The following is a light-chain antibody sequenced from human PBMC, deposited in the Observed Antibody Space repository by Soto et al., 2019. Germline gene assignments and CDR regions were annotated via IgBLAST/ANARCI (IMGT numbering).Light chain of an antibody. V-gene: IGKV3-11*01. J-gene: IGKJ4*01. CDR1: QSVSSY. CDR2: DAS. Sequence: EIVLTQSPATLSLSPWERATLSCRASQSVSSYLAWYQQKPGQAPRLLIYDASNRATGIPARFSGSGSGTDFTLTISSLEPEDFAVYYCQQRSNWPQLTFGGGTKVDI. CDR3: QQRSNWPQLT.